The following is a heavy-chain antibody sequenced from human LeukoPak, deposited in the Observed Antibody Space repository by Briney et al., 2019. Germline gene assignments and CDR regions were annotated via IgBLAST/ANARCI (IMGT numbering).Heavy chain of an antibody. J-gene: IGHJ4*02. Sequence: PGGSLRLSCAASGFIFSSYSMHGVRQAPGKGLEWVANIKPDGTTKFYVDSVKGRFTISRDNALNSLYLQMNSLRAEDTAIYYCARSIPYGTTWYGRSDYWGQGTLVTVSS. CDR1: GFIFSSYS. CDR2: IKPDGTTK. D-gene: IGHD6-13*01. CDR3: ARSIPYGTTWYGRSDY. V-gene: IGHV3-7*03.